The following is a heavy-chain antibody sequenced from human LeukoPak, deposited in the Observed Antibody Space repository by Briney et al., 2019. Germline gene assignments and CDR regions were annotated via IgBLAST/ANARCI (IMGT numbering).Heavy chain of an antibody. CDR3: ARGTRATRDGYNYVFAYYYGMDV. CDR2: ISSSSSYT. CDR1: GFTFTNYD. J-gene: IGHJ6*02. V-gene: IGHV3-11*05. Sequence: GGSLRLSCAASGFTFTNYDMHWVRQAPGKGLEWVSYISSSSSYTNYADSVKGRFTISRDNAKNSLYLQMNSLRAEDTAVYYCARGTRATRDGYNYVFAYYYGMDVWGQGTTVTVSS. D-gene: IGHD5-24*01.